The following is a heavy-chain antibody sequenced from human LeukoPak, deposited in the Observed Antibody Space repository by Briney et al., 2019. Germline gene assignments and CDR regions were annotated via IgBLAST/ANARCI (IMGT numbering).Heavy chain of an antibody. CDR3: TTNSGYDGNFFPAL. Sequence: GGSLRLSCATSGFTFSSAWMNWVRQAPGKGLEWVGHIKSKPSGGTIDYAAPVKDRFTISRDDSKNTLYLQMNSLRTEDTAVYYCTTNSGYDGNFFPALWGQGTLVTVSS. CDR1: GFTFSSAW. D-gene: IGHD4-23*01. J-gene: IGHJ4*02. V-gene: IGHV3-15*07. CDR2: IKSKPSGGTI.